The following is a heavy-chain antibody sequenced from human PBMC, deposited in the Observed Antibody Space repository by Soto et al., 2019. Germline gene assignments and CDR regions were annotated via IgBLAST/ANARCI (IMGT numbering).Heavy chain of an antibody. CDR3: AKVRVKDYYYYAMDV. CDR2: IPSDGTSR. J-gene: IGHJ6*02. CDR1: GFTFSSYG. V-gene: IGHV3-30*18. D-gene: IGHD4-4*01. Sequence: PLGGSLRLSCAASGFTFSSYGMHWVRQAPGKGLEWVAVIPSDGTSRFYADSVKGRFTISRDNSKNTLYLQTNSLRAEDTAMYYCAKVRVKDYYYYAMDVWGQGTTVTVSS.